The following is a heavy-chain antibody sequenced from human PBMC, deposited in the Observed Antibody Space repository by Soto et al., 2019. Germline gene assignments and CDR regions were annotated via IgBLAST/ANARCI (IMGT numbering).Heavy chain of an antibody. CDR2: ISAYNGNT. V-gene: IGHV1-18*01. CDR3: GREIERAPSAFLY. Sequence: GLEGMGWISAYNGNTNYAQKLQGRVTMTTDTSTSTAYMELRSLRSDDTAVYYCGREIERAPSAFLYWGKGLLVT. J-gene: IGHJ4*02. D-gene: IGHD1-26*01.